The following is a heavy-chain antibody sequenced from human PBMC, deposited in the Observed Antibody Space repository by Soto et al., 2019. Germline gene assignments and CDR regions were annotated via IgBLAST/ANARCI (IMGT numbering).Heavy chain of an antibody. D-gene: IGHD3-10*01. CDR3: ARWKAVVQDEFIQDYGSGSYFDY. Sequence: PSETLSLTCTVSGGSISSGDYYWSWIRQPPGKGLEWIGYIYYSGSTYYNPSLKSRVTISVDTSKNQFSLKLSSVTAADTAVYYCARWKAVVQDEFIQDYGSGSYFDYWGQGTLVPVSS. J-gene: IGHJ4*02. CDR2: IYYSGST. V-gene: IGHV4-30-4*01. CDR1: GGSISSGDYY.